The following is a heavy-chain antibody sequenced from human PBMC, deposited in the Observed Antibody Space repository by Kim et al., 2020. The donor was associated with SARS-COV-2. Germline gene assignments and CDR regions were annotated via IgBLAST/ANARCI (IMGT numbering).Heavy chain of an antibody. D-gene: IGHD3-16*01. V-gene: IGHV1-69*04. CDR2: IIPILGIA. J-gene: IGHJ4*02. CDR1: GGTFSSYA. Sequence: SVKVSCKASGGTFSSYAISWVRQAPGQGLEWMGRIIPILGIANYAQKFQGRVTITADKSTSTAYMELSSLRSEDTAVYYCARDTSGGEADYWGQGTLVTVSS. CDR3: ARDTSGGEADY.